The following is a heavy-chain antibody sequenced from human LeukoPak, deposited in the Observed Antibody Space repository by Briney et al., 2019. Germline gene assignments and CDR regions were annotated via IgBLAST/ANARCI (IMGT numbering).Heavy chain of an antibody. CDR2: ISAYNGNT. CDR1: GYTFTSYG. CDR3: ARGPSVPLHRGNWFDP. J-gene: IGHJ5*02. Sequence: ASVKVSCKASGYTFTSYGISWVRQAPGQGLEWMGWISAYNGNTNYAQKLQGRVTMTTDTSTSTAYMELRSLRSDDTAVYYCARGPSVPLHRGNWFDPWGQGTLVTVSS. V-gene: IGHV1-18*01.